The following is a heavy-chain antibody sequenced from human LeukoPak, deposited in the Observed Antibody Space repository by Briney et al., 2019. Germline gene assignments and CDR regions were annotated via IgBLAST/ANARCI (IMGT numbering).Heavy chain of an antibody. J-gene: IGHJ4*02. CDR2: INHSGST. D-gene: IGHD6-19*01. Sequence: SETLSLTCAVYGGSFSGYCWSWIRQPPGKGLEWIGEINHSGSTNYNPSLKSRVTISVDTSKNQFSLKLSSVTAADTAVYYCASSAYSSGWYGGVWDYWGQGTLVTVSS. CDR3: ASSAYSSGWYGGVWDY. V-gene: IGHV4-34*01. CDR1: GGSFSGYC.